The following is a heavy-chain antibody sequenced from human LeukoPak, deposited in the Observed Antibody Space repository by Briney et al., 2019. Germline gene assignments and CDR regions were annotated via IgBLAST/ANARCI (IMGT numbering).Heavy chain of an antibody. CDR2: ISDIGSI. CDR3: ARPDSNHYYGALGFDI. V-gene: IGHV4-59*08. Sequence: SETLSLTCTVSGGSISSYYWSWIRQPPGKGLEWIAYISDIGSINYNPSLKSRVTISIDTSKNQFSLKLSSVTAADTAVYYCARPDSNHYYGALGFDIWGQGTMVTVSS. D-gene: IGHD3-22*01. CDR1: GGSISSYY. J-gene: IGHJ3*02.